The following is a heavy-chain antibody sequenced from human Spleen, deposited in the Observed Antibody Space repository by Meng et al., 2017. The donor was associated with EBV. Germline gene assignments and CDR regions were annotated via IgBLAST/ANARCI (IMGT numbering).Heavy chain of an antibody. Sequence: QLEEAGPRKVKPAVTLSLICTVSGGSISTSNWWSWVRQSPEKGLEWIGEVFRTGDTNYNPSLKSRVTILIDKSKNQFSLKLNSVTAADTAIYFCASDGISRYFNNWGPGTLVTVSS. V-gene: IGHV4-4*01. CDR3: ASDGISRYFNN. CDR1: GGSISTSNW. J-gene: IGHJ4*02. D-gene: IGHD1-1*01. CDR2: VFRTGDT.